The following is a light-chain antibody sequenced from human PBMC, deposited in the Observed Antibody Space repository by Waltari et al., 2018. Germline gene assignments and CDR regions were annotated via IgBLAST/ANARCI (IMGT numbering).Light chain of an antibody. CDR2: GAS. Sequence: EIVMTQSPATLSVSPGARVTISCRASPSVNSDLAWYQHQPGQAPSLLIYGASTRATGIPARFSGSGSGTEFTLTISSLQSEDFAVYYCQQYRNWPPWTFGQGTKVEIK. CDR1: PSVNSD. J-gene: IGKJ1*01. V-gene: IGKV3D-15*01. CDR3: QQYRNWPPWT.